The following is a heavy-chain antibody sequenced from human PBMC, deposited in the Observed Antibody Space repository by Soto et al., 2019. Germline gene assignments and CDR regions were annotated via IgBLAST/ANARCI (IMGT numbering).Heavy chain of an antibody. V-gene: IGHV6-1*01. Sequence: QIHLQQSGPGLVKPSQTLSLTCAISGDSVSTNSATWDWIRQSPSRGLEWLGRTYYRSNWYTDYAVSVRGRMTISPHTSNNQHSRQLNSVTPDDTAVYYCARLIGNSWLDSWGQGTLVTVSS. CDR3: ARLIGNSWLDS. D-gene: IGHD2-8*01. CDR1: GDSVSTNSAT. CDR2: TYYRSNWYT. J-gene: IGHJ5*01.